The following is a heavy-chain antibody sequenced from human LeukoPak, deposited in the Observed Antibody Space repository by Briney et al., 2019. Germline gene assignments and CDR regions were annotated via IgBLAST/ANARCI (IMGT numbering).Heavy chain of an antibody. D-gene: IGHD4-23*01. Sequence: ASVKVSCKASGYTFTGYYMHWVRQAPGQGLEWMGWINPNSGGTNYAQKFQGRVTMTRDTSISTAYMELRSLRSDDTAVYYCARDGPTVVTPKAFDIWGQGTMVTVSS. CDR3: ARDGPTVVTPKAFDI. CDR1: GYTFTGYY. CDR2: INPNSGGT. J-gene: IGHJ3*02. V-gene: IGHV1-2*02.